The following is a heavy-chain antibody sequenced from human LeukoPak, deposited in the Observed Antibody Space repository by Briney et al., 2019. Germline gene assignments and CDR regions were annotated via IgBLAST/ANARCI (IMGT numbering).Heavy chain of an antibody. CDR2: IWYDGSNK. D-gene: IGHD2-8*01. CDR1: GFTFSSYG. CDR3: ARDNRLVYAIEYYMDV. Sequence: GRSLRLSCAASGFTFSSYGMHWVRQAPGKGLEWVAVIWYDGSNKYYADSVKGRFTISRDNSKNTLYLQMNSLRAEDTAVYYCARDNRLVYAIEYYMDVWGKGTTVTASS. J-gene: IGHJ6*03. V-gene: IGHV3-33*01.